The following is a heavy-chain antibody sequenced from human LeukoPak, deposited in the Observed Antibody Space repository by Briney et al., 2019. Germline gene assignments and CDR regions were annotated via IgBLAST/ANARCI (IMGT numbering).Heavy chain of an antibody. CDR3: ATAFRGSYDN. D-gene: IGHD1-26*01. CDR1: GFTFSSYW. V-gene: IGHV3-7*01. Sequence: GGSLRLSCAASGFTFSSYWMSWVRQAPGKGLEWVANIKQAGSDKYYVDSVKGRFTISRDNTKNSLYLQMNSLRAEDTAVYCCATAFRGSYDNWGQGTLVTVSS. J-gene: IGHJ4*02. CDR2: IKQAGSDK.